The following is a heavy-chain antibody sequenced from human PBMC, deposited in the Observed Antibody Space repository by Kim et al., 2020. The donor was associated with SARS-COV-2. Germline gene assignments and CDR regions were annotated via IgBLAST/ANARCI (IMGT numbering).Heavy chain of an antibody. CDR2: IKSESDDKNY. V-gene: IGHV3-15*01. D-gene: IGHD2-8*01. Sequence: GGSLRLSCAASGFTFSNAGMRWVRQAPGKGLEWVGRIKSESDDKNYDDSATGRFRITSASDEKTNTLQMHSQSPKDEDAAYCDCTTSTGVLYFYYYG. J-gene: IGHJ6*01. CDR3: TTSTGVLYFYYYG. CDR1: GFTFSNAG.